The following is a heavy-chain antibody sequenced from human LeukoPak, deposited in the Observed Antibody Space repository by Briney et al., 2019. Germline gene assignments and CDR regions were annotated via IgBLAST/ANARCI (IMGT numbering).Heavy chain of an antibody. CDR3: ARSKSSGWYMFDY. D-gene: IGHD6-19*01. Sequence: ASVKVSCKASGYTFTGYYMHWVRQAPGQGLEWMGWINPNSGGTNYAQKFQGRVTMTRDTSISTAYMELSRLRSDDTAVHYCARSKSSGWYMFDYWGQGTLVTVSS. CDR1: GYTFTGYY. CDR2: INPNSGGT. V-gene: IGHV1-2*02. J-gene: IGHJ4*02.